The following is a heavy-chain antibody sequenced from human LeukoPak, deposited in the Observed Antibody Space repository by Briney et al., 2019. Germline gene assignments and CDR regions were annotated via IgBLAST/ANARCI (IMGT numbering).Heavy chain of an antibody. J-gene: IGHJ5*02. V-gene: IGHV3-11*01. Sequence: GGSLRLSCAASGFTFSDYYMSWIRQAPGKGLEWVSYISSSGSTIYYADSVKGRFTISRDNAKNSLYLQMNSLRAEDTAVYYCARSIRITMIVVVSNWFDPWGQGTLVTASS. CDR2: ISSSGSTI. D-gene: IGHD3-22*01. CDR3: ARSIRITMIVVVSNWFDP. CDR1: GFTFSDYY.